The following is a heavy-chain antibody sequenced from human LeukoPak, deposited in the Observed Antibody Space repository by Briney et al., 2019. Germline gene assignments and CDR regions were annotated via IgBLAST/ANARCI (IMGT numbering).Heavy chain of an antibody. D-gene: IGHD6-19*01. J-gene: IGHJ4*02. CDR3: ARDPIAVAGTGPGGDY. V-gene: IGHV1-69*13. CDR2: LIPIFGTA. CDR1: GGTFSSYA. Sequence: ASVKVSCKASGGTFSSYALSWVRQAPGQGRGWMGGLIPIFGTANYAQKFQSRVQIPADESTSTAYVELSSLRSEDTAVYYCARDPIAVAGTGPGGDYWGQGTLVTVSS.